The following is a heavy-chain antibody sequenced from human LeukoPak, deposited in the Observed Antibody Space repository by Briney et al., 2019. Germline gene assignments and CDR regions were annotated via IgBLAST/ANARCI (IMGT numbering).Heavy chain of an antibody. CDR3: AKDNNDFWSGYWDYFDY. Sequence: GGSLRLSCAASGFTFSSYAMSWVRQAPGKGLEWVSAISGSGGSTYYADSVKGRFTISRDNSKNTLYLQMNSLRAEDTAVYYCAKDNNDFWSGYWDYFDYWGQGTLVTVSS. D-gene: IGHD3-3*01. CDR1: GFTFSSYA. J-gene: IGHJ4*02. V-gene: IGHV3-23*01. CDR2: ISGSGGST.